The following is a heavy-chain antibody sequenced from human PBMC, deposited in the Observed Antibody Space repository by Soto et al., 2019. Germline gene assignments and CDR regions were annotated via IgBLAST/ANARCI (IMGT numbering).Heavy chain of an antibody. CDR1: GFTFSSYA. V-gene: IGHV3-23*01. CDR2: ISGSGGST. D-gene: IGHD2-15*01. CDR3: AKDWGVGCSGGSCYFDY. J-gene: IGHJ4*02. Sequence: GGSLRLSCAASGFTFSSYAMSWVRQAPGKGLEWVSAISGSGGSTYYADSAKGRFTISRDNSKNTLYLQMNSLRAEDTAVYYCAKDWGVGCSGGSCYFDYWGQGTLVTVSS.